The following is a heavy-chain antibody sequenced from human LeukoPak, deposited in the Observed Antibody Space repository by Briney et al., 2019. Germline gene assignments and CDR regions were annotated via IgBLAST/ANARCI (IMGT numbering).Heavy chain of an antibody. V-gene: IGHV4-34*01. CDR3: ARLAPGGSYSAYFDY. CDR2: INHSGST. J-gene: IGHJ4*02. CDR1: GGSFSGYY. Sequence: KPSETLSLTCAVYGGSFSGYYWSGIHQPPGKGLEWIGEINHSGSTNYKPSLKSRVTISVDTSKNQFSLKLSSVTAADTAVYYCARLAPGGSYSAYFDYWGQGTLVTVSS. D-gene: IGHD1-26*01.